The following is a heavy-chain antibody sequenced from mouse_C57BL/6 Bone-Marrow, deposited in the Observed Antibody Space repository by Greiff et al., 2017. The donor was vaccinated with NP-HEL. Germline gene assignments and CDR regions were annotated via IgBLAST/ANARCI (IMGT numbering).Heavy chain of an antibody. D-gene: IGHD1-1*01. J-gene: IGHJ1*03. CDR1: GFTFSDYY. CDR2: ISNGGGST. V-gene: IGHV5-12*01. Sequence: EVQGVESGGGLVQPGGSLKLSCAASGFTFSDYYMYWVRQTPEKRLEWVAYISNGGGSTYYPDTVKGRFTISRDNAKNTLYLQMSRLKSEDTAMYYCARQEDHYYGSSYGYFDVWGTGTTVTVSS. CDR3: ARQEDHYYGSSYGYFDV.